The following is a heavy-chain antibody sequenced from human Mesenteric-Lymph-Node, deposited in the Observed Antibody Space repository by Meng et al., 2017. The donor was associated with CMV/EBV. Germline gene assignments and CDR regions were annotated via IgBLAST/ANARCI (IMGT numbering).Heavy chain of an antibody. CDR2: IYSSGDT. CDR3: AKDQRFCTSIECSPGRFDY. V-gene: IGHV3-53*01. Sequence: GGSLRLSCAASGFTFSSYWMHWVRQAPGKGLEWVSVIYSSGDTYYADSVKGRFTISRDNSKNTLYLQMNNLRAEDTAVYYCAKDQRFCTSIECSPGRFDYWGQGTLVTVSS. D-gene: IGHD2-8*01. CDR1: GFTFSSYW. J-gene: IGHJ4*02.